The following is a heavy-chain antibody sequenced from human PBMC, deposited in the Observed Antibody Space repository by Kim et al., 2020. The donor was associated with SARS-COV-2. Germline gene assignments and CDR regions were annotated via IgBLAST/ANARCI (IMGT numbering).Heavy chain of an antibody. CDR2: LYFTGRS. CDR3: GATHRYPLPADYYY. V-gene: IGHV4-31*03. Sequence: SETLSLTCTVSGVPINSGGFYWSWIRQHPGKGLEWIGNLYFTGRSQYSTSLRSCLITSVDTSNSQYPLNLSSAAAANTAENYLGATHRYPLPADYYY. D-gene: IGHD3-16*01. J-gene: IGHJ6*01. CDR1: GVPINSGGFY.